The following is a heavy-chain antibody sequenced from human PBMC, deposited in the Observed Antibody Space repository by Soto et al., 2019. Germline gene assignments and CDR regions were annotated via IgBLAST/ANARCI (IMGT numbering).Heavy chain of an antibody. V-gene: IGHV3-7*01. CDR1: GFTFSSYG. J-gene: IGHJ4*02. CDR3: ARDFYGGYTYGPGDY. CDR2: IHGDGGKI. D-gene: IGHD5-18*01. Sequence: GGSLRLSCAASGFTFSSYGMHWVRQAPGKGLEWVANIHGDGGKIYYVDSVKGRFTISRDNAKRSLYLQMKSLRAEDMAVYYCARDFYGGYTYGPGDYWGQGALVTVSS.